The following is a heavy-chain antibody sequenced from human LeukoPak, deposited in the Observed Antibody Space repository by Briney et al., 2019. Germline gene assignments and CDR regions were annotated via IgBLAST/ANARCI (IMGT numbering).Heavy chain of an antibody. Sequence: PSETLSLTCAVYGGSFSGYYWSWIRQPPGKGLEWIGEINHSGSTNYNPSLKSRATISVDTSKNQFSPKLSSVTAADTAVYYCARRYDSSGYYLSYYYYYYMDVWGKGTTVTISS. CDR1: GGSFSGYY. D-gene: IGHD3-22*01. J-gene: IGHJ6*03. CDR3: ARRYDSSGYYLSYYYYYYMDV. V-gene: IGHV4-34*01. CDR2: INHSGST.